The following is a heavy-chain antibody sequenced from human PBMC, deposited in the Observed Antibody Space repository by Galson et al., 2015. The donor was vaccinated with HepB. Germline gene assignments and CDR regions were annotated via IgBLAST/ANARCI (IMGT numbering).Heavy chain of an antibody. Sequence: QSGAEVKKPGESLKISCKGSGYSFTSYWISWVRQMPGKGLEWMGRIDPSDSYTNYSPSFQGHVTISADKSISTAYLQWSSLKASDTAMYYCAREGRDSSGYSIHNLDYWGQGTLVTVSS. V-gene: IGHV5-10-1*01. CDR3: AREGRDSSGYSIHNLDY. D-gene: IGHD3-22*01. CDR1: GYSFTSYW. J-gene: IGHJ4*02. CDR2: IDPSDSYT.